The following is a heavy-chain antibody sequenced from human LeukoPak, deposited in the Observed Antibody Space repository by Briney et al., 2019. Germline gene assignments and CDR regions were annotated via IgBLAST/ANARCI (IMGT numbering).Heavy chain of an antibody. V-gene: IGHV4-59*01. CDR1: GGSISSYY. J-gene: IGHJ4*02. CDR2: IYYSGST. D-gene: IGHD6-13*01. CDR3: AREVAADYFDY. Sequence: SETLSLTCTVSGGSISSYYWSWIRQPPGRGLEWIGYIYYSGSTNYNPSLKSRVTISVDTSKNQFSLKLNSVTAADTAVYYCAREVAADYFDYWGQGTLVTVSS.